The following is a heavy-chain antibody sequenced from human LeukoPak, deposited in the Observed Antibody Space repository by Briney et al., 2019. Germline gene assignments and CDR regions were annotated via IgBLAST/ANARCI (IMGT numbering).Heavy chain of an antibody. CDR1: GFTVSSNY. Sequence: GGSLRLSCVASGFTVSSNYMSWVRQAPGKVLEWISYIGSSGSAGGNIYYAVSVKGRFTVSRDNAKDSLFLQMNSLRDAYTAVYYCARAPTPYFTYYMDVWGKGTTVTVSS. J-gene: IGHJ6*03. CDR2: IGSSGSAGGNI. CDR3: ARAPTPYFTYYMDV. V-gene: IGHV3-11*04. D-gene: IGHD2-21*01.